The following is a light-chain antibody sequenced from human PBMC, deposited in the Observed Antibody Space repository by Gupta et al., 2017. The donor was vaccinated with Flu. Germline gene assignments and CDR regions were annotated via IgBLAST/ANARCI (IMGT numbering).Light chain of an antibody. CDR1: QSINSN. CDR2: GAS. Sequence: EIVMTQSPATLSVSPGERATLSCRASQSINSNLAWHQQKPGQAPRLLIYGASTRDTGIPGRFSGSGSGTEFTLTISSRQSEDFAVYYCQQDNNWPPGTFGQGTKVEIK. CDR3: QQDNNWPPGT. V-gene: IGKV3-15*01. J-gene: IGKJ1*01.